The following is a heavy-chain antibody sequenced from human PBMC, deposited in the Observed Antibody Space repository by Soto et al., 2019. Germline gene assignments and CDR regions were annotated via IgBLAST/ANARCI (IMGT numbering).Heavy chain of an antibody. Sequence: QVQLVQSGAEVKKPGASVKVSCKASGYTFTSYYMHWVRQPPGQGLEWMGIINPSGGSTSYAQKFQGRVTMTRDTSASTVYMELSSLRSEDTAVYYCARDRGYYDSRGSHYCGYWGQGTLVTVSS. D-gene: IGHD3-22*01. CDR1: GYTFTSYY. CDR2: INPSGGST. V-gene: IGHV1-46*01. CDR3: ARDRGYYDSRGSHYCGY. J-gene: IGHJ4*02.